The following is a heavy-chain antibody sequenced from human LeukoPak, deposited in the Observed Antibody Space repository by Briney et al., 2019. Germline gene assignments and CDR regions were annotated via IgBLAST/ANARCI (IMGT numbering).Heavy chain of an antibody. Sequence: SETLSPTCAVYGGSFSGYYWSWIRQPPGKGLEWIGEINHSGSTNYNPSLKSRVTISVDTSKNQFSLKLSSVTAADTAVYYCARGGLRRNWFDPWGQGTLVTVSS. D-gene: IGHD5-12*01. CDR1: GGSFSGYY. V-gene: IGHV4-34*01. CDR2: INHSGST. J-gene: IGHJ5*02. CDR3: ARGGLRRNWFDP.